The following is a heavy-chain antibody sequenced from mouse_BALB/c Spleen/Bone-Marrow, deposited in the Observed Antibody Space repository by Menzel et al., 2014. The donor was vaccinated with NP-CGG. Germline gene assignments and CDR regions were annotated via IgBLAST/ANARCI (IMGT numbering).Heavy chain of an antibody. CDR3: ARLDYGNYEGGAMDY. CDR1: GFAFSSYD. V-gene: IGHV5-12-1*01. D-gene: IGHD2-1*01. J-gene: IGHJ4*01. Sequence: EVQLVESGGGLVKPGGSLKLSCAASGFAFSSYDMSWVRQTPEKRLERVAYISSGGGSTYYPDTVKGRFTISRDNAKNTLYLQMSSLKSEDTAMYYCARLDYGNYEGGAMDYWGQGTSVTVSS. CDR2: ISSGGGST.